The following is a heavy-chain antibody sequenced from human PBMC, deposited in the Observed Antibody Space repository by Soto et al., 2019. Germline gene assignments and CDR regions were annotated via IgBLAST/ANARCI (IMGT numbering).Heavy chain of an antibody. Sequence: SLTCTVSGGSISSYYWSWIRQPPRKGLEWIGYIYYSGSTNYNPSLKSRVTISVDTSKNQFSLKLSSVTAADTAVYYCARDGKLELRAFDIWGQGTMVTVSS. V-gene: IGHV4-59*01. CDR3: ARDGKLELRAFDI. CDR2: IYYSGST. D-gene: IGHD1-7*01. CDR1: GGSISSYY. J-gene: IGHJ3*02.